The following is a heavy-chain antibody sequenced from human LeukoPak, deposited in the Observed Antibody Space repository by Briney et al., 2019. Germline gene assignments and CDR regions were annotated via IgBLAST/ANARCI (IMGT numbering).Heavy chain of an antibody. Sequence: KPSETLSLTCTVSGGSISSYYWSWIRQPPGKGLEWIGYIYYSGSTNYNPSLKSRVTISVDTSKNQFSLKLSSVTAADTAVYYCARYSSGWSIFDYWGQGTLVTVSS. V-gene: IGHV4-59*01. CDR1: GGSISSYY. D-gene: IGHD6-19*01. CDR2: IYYSGST. CDR3: ARYSSGWSIFDY. J-gene: IGHJ4*02.